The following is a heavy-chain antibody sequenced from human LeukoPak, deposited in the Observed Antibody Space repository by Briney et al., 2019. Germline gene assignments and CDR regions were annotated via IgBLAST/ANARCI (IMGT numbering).Heavy chain of an antibody. V-gene: IGHV1-69*04. CDR3: ARVLVGTLGGYYYYYGMDV. CDR2: IIPILGIA. Sequence: SVKVSCKASGGTFSSYAISWVRQAPGQGLEWMGRIIPILGIANYAQKFQGRVTITADKSTSTAYMELSGLRSEDTAVYYCARVLVGTLGGYYYYYGMDVWGQGTTVTVSS. J-gene: IGHJ6*02. D-gene: IGHD2-8*02. CDR1: GGTFSSYA.